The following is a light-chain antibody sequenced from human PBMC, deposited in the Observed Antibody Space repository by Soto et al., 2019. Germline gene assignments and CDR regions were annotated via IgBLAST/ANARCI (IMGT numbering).Light chain of an antibody. J-gene: IGKJ5*01. Sequence: EIVLTQSPATLSLSPGERATLSCRASHSVSSYLAWYQQKPGQAPRLLIYDASNRATGIPASFSGSVSVTDFPPTISRLEHEDFAVYYCQHYGGSPLTFGQGTRLEIK. CDR2: DAS. V-gene: IGKV3-20*01. CDR1: HSVSSY. CDR3: QHYGGSPLT.